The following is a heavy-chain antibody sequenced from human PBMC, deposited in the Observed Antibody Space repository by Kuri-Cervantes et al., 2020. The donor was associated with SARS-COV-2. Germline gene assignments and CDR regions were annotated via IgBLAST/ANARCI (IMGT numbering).Heavy chain of an antibody. J-gene: IGHJ4*02. CDR1: GFTFSSYW. V-gene: IGHV3-7*01. D-gene: IGHD1-1*01. CDR3: VRDGDHWNFDY. CDR2: IKQDGSEE. Sequence: GESLKISCAASGFTFSSYWMSWVRQAPGKGLEWVANIKQDGSEEYYVDSVKGRFTISRDNAKNMLFLQMNSLRAEDTAVYYCVRDGDHWNFDYWGQGTLVTVSS.